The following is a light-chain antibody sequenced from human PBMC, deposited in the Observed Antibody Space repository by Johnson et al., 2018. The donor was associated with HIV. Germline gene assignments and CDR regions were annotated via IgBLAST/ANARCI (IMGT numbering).Light chain of an antibody. Sequence: QSALTQPPSVSAALGQKVTISCSGSSSNIGNNYVSWYQQLPGTAPKLLIYENNKRPSGIPDRFSGSKSGTSATLGITGLQTGDEADYYCGTWDSSLSAHYVFGTGTKVTVL. J-gene: IGLJ1*01. CDR1: SSNIGNNY. CDR2: ENN. V-gene: IGLV1-51*02. CDR3: GTWDSSLSAHYV.